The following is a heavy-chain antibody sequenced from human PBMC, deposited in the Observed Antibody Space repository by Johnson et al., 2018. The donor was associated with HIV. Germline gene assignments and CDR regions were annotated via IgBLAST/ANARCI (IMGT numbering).Heavy chain of an antibody. CDR3: ARARAGDAFDI. D-gene: IGHD6-13*01. V-gene: IGHV3-66*02. J-gene: IGHJ3*02. Sequence: VQLVESGGGLVQPGGSLRLSCAASGFTVSSNYMSWVRQGPGKGLEWVSVIYSGGSTYYADSVKGRFTISRDNSKNTLYLQMNSLRAEDTAVYYCARARAGDAFDIWGQGTMVTVSS. CDR1: GFTVSSNY. CDR2: IYSGGST.